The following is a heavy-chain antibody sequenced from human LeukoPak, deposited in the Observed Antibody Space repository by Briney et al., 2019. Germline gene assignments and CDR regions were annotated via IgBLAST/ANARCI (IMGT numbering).Heavy chain of an antibody. CDR1: GYSFPYYW. V-gene: IGHV5-51*01. Sequence: GESLKISCKGSGYSFPYYWIGWVRQTPGKGLEWMGMIYPSDSDTRYSPSFQGQVTISADKSISSAYLQWSGLKASDTAMYYCARLYHYDSNGNSVAFDYWGQGTLVTVSS. CDR3: ARLYHYDSNGNSVAFDY. J-gene: IGHJ4*02. CDR2: IYPSDSDT. D-gene: IGHD3-22*01.